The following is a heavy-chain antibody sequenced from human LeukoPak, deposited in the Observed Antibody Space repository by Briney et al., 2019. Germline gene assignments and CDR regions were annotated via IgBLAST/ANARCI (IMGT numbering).Heavy chain of an antibody. D-gene: IGHD6-19*01. Sequence: GGSLRLSCEVSGFTFSSYAMSWVRQAPGKGLEWVSSISGSGGSTYYADSVKGRFTISRDNSKNTLYLQMNSLRAEDTAVYYCARESYNSGIDYWGQGTLVTVSS. J-gene: IGHJ4*02. V-gene: IGHV3-23*01. CDR1: GFTFSSYA. CDR2: ISGSGGST. CDR3: ARESYNSGIDY.